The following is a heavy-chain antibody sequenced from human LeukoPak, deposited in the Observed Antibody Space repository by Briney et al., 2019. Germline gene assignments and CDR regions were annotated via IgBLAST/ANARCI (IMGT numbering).Heavy chain of an antibody. CDR1: GGSISSYY. CDR2: IYTSGST. Sequence: ASETLSLTCTVSGGSISSYYWSWIRQPAGKGLEWIGRIYTSGSTTYNPSLKSRVTMSVDTSKNQFSLKLSSVTAADTAVYYCARDWDSGSYYGFDYWGQGTLVTVSS. V-gene: IGHV4-4*07. J-gene: IGHJ4*02. CDR3: ARDWDSGSYYGFDY. D-gene: IGHD1-26*01.